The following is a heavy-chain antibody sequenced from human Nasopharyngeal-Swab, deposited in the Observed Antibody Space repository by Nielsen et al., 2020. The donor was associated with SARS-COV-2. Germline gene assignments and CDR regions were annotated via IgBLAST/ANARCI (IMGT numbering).Heavy chain of an antibody. CDR1: GYTLTELS. V-gene: IGHV3-73*01. CDR2: IRSKANNYAT. D-gene: IGHD6-6*01. J-gene: IGHJ4*02. CDR3: TSTYSSSSEGYFDY. Sequence: KVSCKVSGYTLTELSMHWVRQASGKGLEWVGRIRSKANNYATAYAASVSGRFTISRDDSKNTAYLQMNSLKTEDTAVYYCTSTYSSSSEGYFDYWGQGTLVTVSS.